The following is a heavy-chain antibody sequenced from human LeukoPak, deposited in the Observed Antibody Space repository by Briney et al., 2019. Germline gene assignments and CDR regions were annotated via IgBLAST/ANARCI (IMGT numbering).Heavy chain of an antibody. D-gene: IGHD6-13*01. J-gene: IGHJ4*02. CDR3: AGIGTAAGTLEY. V-gene: IGHV4-31*03. CDR1: GGSISSGGYS. Sequence: PSETLSLTCTVSGGSISSGGYSWSWIRQHPGKGLQWIGYISYSGSTYYNPSLKTRLTMSVDTSKNQLSLRLSSVTAADTAVYFCAGIGTAAGTLEYWGQGTLVTVSS. CDR2: ISYSGST.